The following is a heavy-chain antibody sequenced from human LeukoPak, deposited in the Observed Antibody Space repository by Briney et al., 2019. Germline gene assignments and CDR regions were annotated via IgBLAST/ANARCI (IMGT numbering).Heavy chain of an antibody. CDR3: ARSEYGDYGQTDY. D-gene: IGHD4-17*01. CDR1: GYTFTAYY. V-gene: IGHV1-2*02. J-gene: IGHJ4*02. CDR2: INPDSGGT. Sequence: ASVKVSRKASGYTFTAYYMHWVRQAPGQGLEWMGWINPDSGGTNYAQKFQGRVTMTRDTSISTAYMELSTLRSDDTAVYFCARSEYGDYGQTDYWGQGTLVTVSS.